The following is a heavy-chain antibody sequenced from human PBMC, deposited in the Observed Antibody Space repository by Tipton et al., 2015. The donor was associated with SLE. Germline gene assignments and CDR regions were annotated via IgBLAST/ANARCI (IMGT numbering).Heavy chain of an antibody. CDR3: ARQPYYESPFDY. CDR2: FYTGGGT. V-gene: IGHV4-4*07. Sequence: TLSLTCTVSGGSISSYYWSWIRQPAGKGLEWIGRFYTGGGTNYNPSLKSRVTISGDTSKNQFSLTLNSVTAADTAVYFCARQPYYESPFDYWGQGTLVTVSS. J-gene: IGHJ4*02. CDR1: GGSISSYY. D-gene: IGHD3-22*01.